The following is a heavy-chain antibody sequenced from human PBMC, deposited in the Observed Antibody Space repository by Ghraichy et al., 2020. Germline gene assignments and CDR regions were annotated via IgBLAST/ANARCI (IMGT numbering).Heavy chain of an antibody. Sequence: SQTLSLTCTVSGGSISSSSYYWGWIRQPPGKGLEWIGSIYYSGSTYYNPSLKSRVTISVDTSKNQFSLKLSSVTAADTAVYYCARHLGAAAGNYWGQGTLVTVSS. CDR1: GGSISSSSYY. D-gene: IGHD6-13*01. J-gene: IGHJ4*02. CDR2: IYYSGST. V-gene: IGHV4-39*01. CDR3: ARHLGAAAGNY.